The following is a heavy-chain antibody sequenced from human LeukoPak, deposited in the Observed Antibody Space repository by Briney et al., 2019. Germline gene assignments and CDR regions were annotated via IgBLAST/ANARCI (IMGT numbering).Heavy chain of an antibody. CDR3: ARHAWFDP. CDR1: GGSISSSSYY. V-gene: IGHV4-39*01. Sequence: SETLSLTCTVSGGSISSSSYYWGWIRQPPGKGLEWIGSIYYSGSTYYNPSLKSRVTVSVDTSKNQFSLKLSSVTAADTAVYYCARHAWFDPWGQGTLVTVSS. J-gene: IGHJ5*02. CDR2: IYYSGST.